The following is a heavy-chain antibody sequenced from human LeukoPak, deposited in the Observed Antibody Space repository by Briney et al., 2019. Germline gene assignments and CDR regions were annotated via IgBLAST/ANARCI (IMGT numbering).Heavy chain of an antibody. V-gene: IGHV4-59*01. CDR3: ARVEYSSSSLFDY. CDR2: IYYSGST. D-gene: IGHD6-6*01. J-gene: IGHJ4*02. Sequence: SETLSLTCTVSGGSISSYYWSWIRQPPGKGLEWIGYIYYSGSTNYNPSLKSRVTISVDTSKNQFSLKLSSVTAADTAVYHCARVEYSSSSLFDYWGQGTLVTVSS. CDR1: GGSISSYY.